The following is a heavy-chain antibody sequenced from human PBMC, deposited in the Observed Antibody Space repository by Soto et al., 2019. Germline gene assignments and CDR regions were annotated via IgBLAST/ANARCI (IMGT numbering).Heavy chain of an antibody. D-gene: IGHD3-9*01. Sequence: EVQLVESGGGLVQPGGSLRLSCAASGFTFSSYWMHWVRQAPGQGLVWVSRINSDGSSTSYADSVKGRFTISRDNAKNTLYLQMNSLRAEDTAVYYCARDSGYDILTGSPGYAFDIWGQGTMVTVSS. J-gene: IGHJ3*02. V-gene: IGHV3-74*01. CDR2: INSDGSST. CDR3: ARDSGYDILTGSPGYAFDI. CDR1: GFTFSSYW.